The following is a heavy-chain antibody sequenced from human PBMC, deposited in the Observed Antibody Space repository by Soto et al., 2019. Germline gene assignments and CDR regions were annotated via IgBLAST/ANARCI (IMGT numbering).Heavy chain of an antibody. J-gene: IGHJ4*02. CDR2: VSGHGGT. CDR3: ARRVSETPYPLFDH. D-gene: IGHD2-15*01. V-gene: IGHV3-23*01. Sequence: GGSLRLSCAASGFVFGSYVMSWVRQAPGRGLEWVSSVSGHGGTYYADSVKGRFSISRDNSKNTLYLQMNSLRDEDTAVYHCARRVSETPYPLFDHWGQGALVTVSS. CDR1: GFVFGSYV.